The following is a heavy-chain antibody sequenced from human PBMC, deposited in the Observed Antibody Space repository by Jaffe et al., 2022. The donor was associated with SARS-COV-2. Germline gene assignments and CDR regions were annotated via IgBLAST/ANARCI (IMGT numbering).Heavy chain of an antibody. Sequence: QVQLQESGPGLLRPSETLSLSCTVSGGSISSHYWSWIRQPPGKGLEWIGYIYYTGSISYNPSLKSRVTISVDTSKNQFSLKLSSLTAADTAVYYCGREGNIAERPGQAGYYYYALDVWGQGTTVTVSS. CDR3: GREGNIAERPGQAGYYYYALDV. V-gene: IGHV4-59*11. CDR2: IYYTGSI. D-gene: IGHD6-6*01. CDR1: GGSISSHY. J-gene: IGHJ6*02.